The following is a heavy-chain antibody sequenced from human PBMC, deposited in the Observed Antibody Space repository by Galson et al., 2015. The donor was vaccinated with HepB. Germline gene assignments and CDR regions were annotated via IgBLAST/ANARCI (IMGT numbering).Heavy chain of an antibody. D-gene: IGHD6-13*01. J-gene: IGHJ3*02. CDR2: IYPGDSDT. CDR1: GYSYTNYW. V-gene: IGHV5-51*01. Sequence: QSGAEVKKPGESLKISCKGSGYSYTNYWIGWVRQMPGKGLEWMGIIYPGDSDTRYSPSFQGQVTFSADKSITTAYLQWSSLKPSDTAIYYCARPASTDSSSWYNAFDIGDQGTEVTV. CDR3: ARPASTDSSSWYNAFDI.